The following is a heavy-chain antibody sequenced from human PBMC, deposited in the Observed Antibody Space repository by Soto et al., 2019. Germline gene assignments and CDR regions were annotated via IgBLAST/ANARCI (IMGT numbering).Heavy chain of an antibody. D-gene: IGHD1-7*01. CDR2: ISAYNGNT. Sequence: ASVKVSCKASGYTFTSYGISWVRQAPGQGLEWMGWISAYNGNTNYAQKLQGRVTMTTDTSTSTAYMELRSLRSDDTAVYYCARDLRITGTTPLGYWGQGTLVTDSS. CDR3: ARDLRITGTTPLGY. V-gene: IGHV1-18*01. J-gene: IGHJ4*02. CDR1: GYTFTSYG.